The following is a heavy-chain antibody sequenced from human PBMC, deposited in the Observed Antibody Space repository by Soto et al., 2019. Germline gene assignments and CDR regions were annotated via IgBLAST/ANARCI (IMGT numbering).Heavy chain of an antibody. CDR3: ARVKSSGWYFFDY. V-gene: IGHV3-13*01. J-gene: IGHJ4*02. CDR1: GFTFSSYD. D-gene: IGHD6-19*01. Sequence: EVQLVESGGGLVQPGGSLRLSCAASGFTFSSYDMHWVRQATGKGLEWVSAIGSAGDTYYPGSVKGRFTISRENAKNSLYLQKNSLRAEDTAVYYCARVKSSGWYFFDYWGQGTLVTVSS. CDR2: IGSAGDT.